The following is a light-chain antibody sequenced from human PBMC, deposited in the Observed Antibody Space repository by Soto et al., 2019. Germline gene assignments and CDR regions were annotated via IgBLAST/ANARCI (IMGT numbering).Light chain of an antibody. J-gene: IGKJ2*01. CDR2: GAS. CDR1: QSVSSNY. V-gene: IGKV3-20*01. CDR3: QQYGRSPYT. Sequence: EIVLTQSPGTLSLSPGERATLSCRASQSVSSNYLAWYQQKAGQAPRLLIYGASNRASGIPDRFSGSGSETDFSLIISRLEPEDVAVYTCQQYGRSPYTFGQGTKLEIK.